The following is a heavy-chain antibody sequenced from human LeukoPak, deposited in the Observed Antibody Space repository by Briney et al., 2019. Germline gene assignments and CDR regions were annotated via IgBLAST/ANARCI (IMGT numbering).Heavy chain of an antibody. J-gene: IGHJ4*02. Sequence: GGSLRLSCAASGFTFSSYAMHWVRQAPGKGLEWVAVISYDGSNKYYADSVKGRFTISRDNSKNKLYMQMNSLRAEDTAVYYCAREGSTSYTGTLFSWGQGTLVSVSS. D-gene: IGHD2-2*01. CDR2: ISYDGSNK. CDR3: AREGSTSYTGTLFS. V-gene: IGHV3-30*01. CDR1: GFTFSSYA.